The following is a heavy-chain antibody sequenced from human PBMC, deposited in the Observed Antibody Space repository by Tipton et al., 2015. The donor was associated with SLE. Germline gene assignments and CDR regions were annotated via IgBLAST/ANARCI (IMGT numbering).Heavy chain of an antibody. D-gene: IGHD6-19*01. CDR2: IYYSGST. V-gene: IGHV4-59*01. CDR3: ARPAPSSVYWYFDL. CDR1: GGSFSSYY. J-gene: IGHJ2*01. Sequence: TLSLTCAVYGGSFSSYYWSWIRQPPGKGLEWIGYIYYSGSTNYNPSLKSRVTISVDTSKNQFSLKLSSVTAADTAVYYCARPAPSSVYWYFDLWGRGTLLTVSS.